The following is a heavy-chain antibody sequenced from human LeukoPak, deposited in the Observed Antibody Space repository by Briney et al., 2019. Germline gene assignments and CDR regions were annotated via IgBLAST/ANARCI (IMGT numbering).Heavy chain of an antibody. V-gene: IGHV3-11*01. D-gene: IGHD3-10*01. CDR3: ARGAYGWTFNP. CDR1: GFSFSDNF. J-gene: IGHJ5*02. Sequence: KPGGSLRLSCTASGFSFSDNFMGWIRQAPGKGLQWVSYINSGGDMIHYSDAVKGRFSISRDNSKRSLYLQMNRLRVDDTAVYFCARGAYGWTFNPWGQGTLVSVSS. CDR2: INSGGDMI.